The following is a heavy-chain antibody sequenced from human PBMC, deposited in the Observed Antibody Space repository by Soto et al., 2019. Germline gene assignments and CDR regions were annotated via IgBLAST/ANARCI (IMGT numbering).Heavy chain of an antibody. CDR1: GFTFSDYY. Sequence: HPGGSLRLSCAASGFTFSDYYMDWVRQLPGKGLEWVGRTRNKANSYTSEYAPSVKGRFTISRHDSEDSMFLQLNSLKTEDTAVYYCARDTGGSYDFWGQGALVTVSS. D-gene: IGHD1-26*01. CDR2: TRNKANSYTS. V-gene: IGHV3-72*01. CDR3: ARDTGGSYDF. J-gene: IGHJ4*02.